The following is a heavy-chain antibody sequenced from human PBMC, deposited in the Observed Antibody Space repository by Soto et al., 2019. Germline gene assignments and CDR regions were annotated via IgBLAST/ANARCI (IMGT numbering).Heavy chain of an antibody. Sequence: ASVKVSCKASGYTFTGYFMHWVRQAPGQGLEWMGWINPNSGGTNYAQKFQGRVTMTRDTSISTAYMELSRLRSDDTAVYYCAREEGIAAASLSYYYYGMDVWGQGTTVTVSS. CDR1: GYTFTGYF. D-gene: IGHD6-13*01. CDR2: INPNSGGT. CDR3: AREEGIAAASLSYYYYGMDV. J-gene: IGHJ6*02. V-gene: IGHV1-2*02.